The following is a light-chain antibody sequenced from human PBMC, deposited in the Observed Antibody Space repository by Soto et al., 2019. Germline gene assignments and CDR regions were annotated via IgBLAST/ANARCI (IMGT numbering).Light chain of an antibody. J-gene: IGLJ1*01. CDR2: GVT. V-gene: IGLV2-14*01. CDR1: TSDIGFYDY. Sequence: QSALTQPASVSGSPGQSLTISCTGTTSDIGFYDYVSWYQQYPGKAPKLLIYGVTIRPSGISNRFSGSKSGSTASLTISGLRAEDEAHYYCSSYTSSSSYVFGTGTKVTVL. CDR3: SSYTSSSSYV.